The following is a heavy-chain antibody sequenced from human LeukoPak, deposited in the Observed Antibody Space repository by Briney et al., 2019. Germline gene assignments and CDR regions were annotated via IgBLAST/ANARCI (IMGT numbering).Heavy chain of an antibody. Sequence: GGSLRLSCAASGFTVSSNYMSWVRQAPGKGLEWVSVIYSGGSTYYADSVKGRFTISRDNSKNTLYLQMNSLRAEDTAVYYCARDVGTTGWHTYDFWGQGTLVTVSS. J-gene: IGHJ4*02. CDR3: ARDVGTTGWHTYDF. CDR2: IYSGGST. V-gene: IGHV3-66*01. CDR1: GFTVSSNY. D-gene: IGHD3-9*01.